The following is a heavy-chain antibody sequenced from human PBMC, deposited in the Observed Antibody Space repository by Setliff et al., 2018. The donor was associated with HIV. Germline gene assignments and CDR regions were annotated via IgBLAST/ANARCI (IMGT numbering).Heavy chain of an antibody. J-gene: IGHJ5*02. CDR2: ISHSGNT. Sequence: SETLSLTCSVSGDSISSESSFWSWVRQYPGKGLELIGYISHSGNTYYTPSLESRITLSVDTSKNQFSLKVNPVTAADTAVYYCARLEDQLGPGWFAPWGQGTLVTVSS. CDR1: GDSISSESSF. CDR3: ARLEDQLGPGWFAP. V-gene: IGHV4-31*03. D-gene: IGHD1-1*01.